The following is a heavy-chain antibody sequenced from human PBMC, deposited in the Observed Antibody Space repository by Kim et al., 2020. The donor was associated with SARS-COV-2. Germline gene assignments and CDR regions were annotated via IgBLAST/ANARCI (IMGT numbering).Heavy chain of an antibody. J-gene: IGHJ4*02. D-gene: IGHD6-13*01. CDR2: ISGSGDGT. CDR3: ARDIAAAPY. CDR1: GFTFSSYA. V-gene: IGHV3-23*01. Sequence: GGSLRLSCAASGFTFSSYAMSWVRQAPGKGLEWVSAISGSGDGTYFADSVKGRFTISRDNSKNTLYLQMNSLRAEDTAVYYCARDIAAAPYWGQGTLVTVSS.